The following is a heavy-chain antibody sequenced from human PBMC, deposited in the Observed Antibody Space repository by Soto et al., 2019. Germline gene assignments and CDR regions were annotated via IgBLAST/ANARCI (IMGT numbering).Heavy chain of an antibody. J-gene: IGHJ4*02. Sequence: PGESLRLSCAASGFTFSSYAMSWVRQAPGKGLEWVSAISGSGGSTYYADSVKGRFTISRDNSKNTVHLQMNSLRVEDTAVYFCARALANPTGKEIDYWGQGSLVTGSS. V-gene: IGHV3-23*01. D-gene: IGHD3-10*01. CDR3: ARALANPTGKEIDY. CDR2: ISGSGGST. CDR1: GFTFSSYA.